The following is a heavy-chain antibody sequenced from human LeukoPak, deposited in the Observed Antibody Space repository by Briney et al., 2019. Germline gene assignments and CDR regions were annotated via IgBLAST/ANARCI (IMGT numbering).Heavy chain of an antibody. Sequence: SQTLSLTCTVSGGSISSGDYYWSWIRQPPGKGLEWIGYIYYSGSTYYNPSLKSRVTISVDTSKNQFSLKLSSVTAADTAVYYCARGLRTVSGATTYYYYGMDVWGQGTTVTVSS. CDR3: ARGLRTVSGATTYYYYGMDV. D-gene: IGHD1-26*01. J-gene: IGHJ6*02. CDR2: IYYSGST. CDR1: GGSISSGDYY. V-gene: IGHV4-30-4*01.